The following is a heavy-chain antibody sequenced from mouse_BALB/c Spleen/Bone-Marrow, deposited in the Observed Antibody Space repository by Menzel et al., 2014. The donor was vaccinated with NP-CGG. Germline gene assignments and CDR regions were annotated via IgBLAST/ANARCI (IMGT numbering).Heavy chain of an antibody. CDR1: GFSLSNYG. D-gene: IGHD2-10*01. V-gene: IGHV2-9*02. CDR2: IWAGGST. CDR3: ARGTYYGNYFYAMDY. J-gene: IGHJ4*01. Sequence: AKLMESGPGLVAPSQSLSITCTVSGFSLSNYGVHWVRQPPGEGLEWLGVIWAGGSTNYNSALMSRLIISKDKSKNQVFLKMNSLQTDDTAMYYCARGTYYGNYFYAMDYWGQGTSVTVSS.